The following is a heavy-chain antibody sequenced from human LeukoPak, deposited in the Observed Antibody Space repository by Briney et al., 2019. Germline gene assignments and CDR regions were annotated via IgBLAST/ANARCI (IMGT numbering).Heavy chain of an antibody. CDR1: GYTFTSYG. V-gene: IGHV1-46*01. CDR2: INPSGGST. J-gene: IGHJ4*02. CDR3: ARDLDFYDSSGLDY. D-gene: IGHD3-22*01. Sequence: ASVKVSCKASGYTFTSYGISWVRQAPGQGLEWMGIINPSGGSTTYAQKFQGRVTMTRDMSTSTVYMELSSLRSEDTAVYYCARDLDFYDSSGLDYWGQGTLVTVSS.